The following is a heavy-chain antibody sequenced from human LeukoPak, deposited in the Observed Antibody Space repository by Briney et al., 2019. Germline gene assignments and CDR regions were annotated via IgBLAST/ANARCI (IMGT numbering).Heavy chain of an antibody. CDR2: ISSSSSYI. CDR3: ARDFGATVTIDAFDI. D-gene: IGHD4-17*01. J-gene: IGHJ3*02. CDR1: GFTFSSYS. V-gene: IGHV3-21*01. Sequence: GGSLRLSCAASGFTFSSYSMNWVRPAPGKGLEWVSSISSSSSYIYYADSVKGRFTISRDNAKNSLYLQMNSLRAEDTAVYYCARDFGATVTIDAFDIWGQGTMVTVSS.